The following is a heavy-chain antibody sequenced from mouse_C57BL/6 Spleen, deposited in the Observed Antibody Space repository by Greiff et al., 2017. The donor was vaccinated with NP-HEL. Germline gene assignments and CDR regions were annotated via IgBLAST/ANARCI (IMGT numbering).Heavy chain of an antibody. D-gene: IGHD1-1*01. CDR3: ARECGSSPGFAY. CDR2: IDPGGGDT. V-gene: IGHV14-2*01. CDR1: GFTFTDYY. J-gene: IGHJ3*01. Sequence: VQLQQSGAELVKPGASVKLSCTASGFTFTDYYMHWVKQRTEQGLEWIGRIDPGGGDTNYDPKFQGKATITADTSSSTAYLQLSSLTSEDTAVYYCARECGSSPGFAYWGQGTLVTVSA.